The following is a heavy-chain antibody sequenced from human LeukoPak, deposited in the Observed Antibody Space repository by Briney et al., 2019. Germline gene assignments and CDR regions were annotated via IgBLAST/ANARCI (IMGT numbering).Heavy chain of an antibody. J-gene: IGHJ6*03. CDR2: MNHSGIT. CDR1: GGSFSGYY. V-gene: IGHV4-34*01. Sequence: SETLSLTRALYGGSFSGYYWSWIRQPPGKGLGGSGGMNHSGITNDDPSPRSRGTISVDTSKNQFSLKLSPVTAADTAVYYCERHYYMDVWGKGNPVTVSS. CDR3: ERHYYMDV.